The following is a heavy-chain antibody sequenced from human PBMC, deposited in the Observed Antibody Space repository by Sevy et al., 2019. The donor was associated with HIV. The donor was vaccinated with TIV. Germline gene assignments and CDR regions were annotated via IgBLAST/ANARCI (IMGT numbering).Heavy chain of an antibody. CDR3: ARGANYFGSGSLSNLDY. J-gene: IGHJ4*02. Sequence: GGSLRLSCAASGFTFSSYGMHWVRQAPGKGLEWVALIWYAGGNKYYADSVKGRFTISRDNSKNTMYLQMNSLRAEDTAVYYCARGANYFGSGSLSNLDYWGQGTLVTVSS. D-gene: IGHD3-10*01. V-gene: IGHV3-33*01. CDR1: GFTFSSYG. CDR2: IWYAGGNK.